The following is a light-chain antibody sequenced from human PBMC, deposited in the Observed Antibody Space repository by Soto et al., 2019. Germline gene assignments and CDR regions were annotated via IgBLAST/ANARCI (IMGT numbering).Light chain of an antibody. CDR3: CSYAGTYTFYV. J-gene: IGLJ1*01. CDR2: NVT. CDR1: SSDVGGYDY. Sequence: QSALTQPRSLSGSPGQSVTISCTGTSSDVGGYDYVSWYQQHPGKAPKLMIYNVTKRPSGVPDRFSGSRSGNTASLTISGLQAEDDADYYCCSYAGTYTFYVFGTG. V-gene: IGLV2-11*01.